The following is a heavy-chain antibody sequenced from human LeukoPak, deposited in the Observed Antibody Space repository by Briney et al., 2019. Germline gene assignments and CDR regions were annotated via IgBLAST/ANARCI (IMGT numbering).Heavy chain of an antibody. CDR2: ISSSSSTI. D-gene: IGHD3-3*01. Sequence: GGSLRLSCAASGFTFSSYSMNWVRQAPGKGLEWVSYISSSSSTIYYADSVKGRFTISRDNAKNSLYLQMNSLRAEDTAVYYCAGAKLRFLEWLPFFDPWGQGTLVTVSS. J-gene: IGHJ5*02. CDR3: AGAKLRFLEWLPFFDP. V-gene: IGHV3-48*01. CDR1: GFTFSSYS.